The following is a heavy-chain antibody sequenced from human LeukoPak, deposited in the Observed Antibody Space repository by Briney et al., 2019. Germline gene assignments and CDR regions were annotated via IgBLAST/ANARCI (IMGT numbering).Heavy chain of an antibody. CDR2: INHSGST. CDR3: ARGRDVLRFLEWFGPPFAY. Sequence: PSETLSLTCAVYGGSFSGYYWSWIRQPPGKGLEWIGEINHSGSTNYNPSLKSRVTISVDTSKNQFSLKLSSVTAADTAVYYCARGRDVLRFLEWFGPPFAYGAQEPLVPVPS. V-gene: IGHV4-34*01. J-gene: IGHJ4*02. CDR1: GGSFSGYY. D-gene: IGHD3-3*01.